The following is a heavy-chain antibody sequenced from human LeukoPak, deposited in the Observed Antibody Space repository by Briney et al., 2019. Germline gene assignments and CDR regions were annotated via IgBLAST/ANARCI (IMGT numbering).Heavy chain of an antibody. D-gene: IGHD2-15*01. V-gene: IGHV1-69*01. CDR3: AREGYCSGGSCYSRWFDP. J-gene: IGHJ5*02. Sequence: SVKVSSKASGGTFSSYAISWVRQAPGQGLEWMGGIIPIFGTANYAQKFQGRVTITADESTSTAYMELSSLRSEDTAVYYCAREGYCSGGSCYSRWFDPWGQGTLVTVSS. CDR2: IIPIFGTA. CDR1: GGTFSSYA.